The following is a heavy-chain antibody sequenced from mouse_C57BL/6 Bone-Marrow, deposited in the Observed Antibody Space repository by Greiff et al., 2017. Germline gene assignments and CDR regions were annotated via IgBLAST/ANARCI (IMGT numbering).Heavy chain of an antibody. Sequence: QVQLQQSGAELVRPGTSVKMSCKASGYTFTNYWIGWAKQRPGHGLEWIGDIYPGGGYTNYNEKFKGKATLTADKSSSTAYMQFSRLTSEDSAIYYCATRGIYYGYDRGYWYFDVWGTGTKVTVSS. D-gene: IGHD2-2*01. CDR2: IYPGGGYT. V-gene: IGHV1-63*01. CDR3: ATRGIYYGYDRGYWYFDV. J-gene: IGHJ1*03. CDR1: GYTFTNYW.